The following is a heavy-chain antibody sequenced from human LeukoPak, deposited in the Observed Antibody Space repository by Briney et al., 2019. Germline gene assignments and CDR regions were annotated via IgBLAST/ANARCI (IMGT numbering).Heavy chain of an antibody. V-gene: IGHV4-59*08. CDR1: GGFIASHY. Sequence: SETLSLTCTVSGGFIASHYWSWIRQPPGKGLEWIGYIYYSWNTNYNPSLKSRVTMSMDTSKNQFSLKLESVTAADTAVYYCARPQHTAVTGVFDIWGQGTGVTVSS. D-gene: IGHD5-18*01. J-gene: IGHJ3*02. CDR2: IYYSWNT. CDR3: ARPQHTAVTGVFDI.